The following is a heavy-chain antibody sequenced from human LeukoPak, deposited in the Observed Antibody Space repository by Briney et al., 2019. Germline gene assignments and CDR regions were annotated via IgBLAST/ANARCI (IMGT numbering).Heavy chain of an antibody. Sequence: KTSETLSLTCTVSGGSVSSGSYYWSWIRQPPGKGLEWIGYIYYSGSTNYNPSLKSRATISVDTSKNQFSLKLSSVTAADTAVYYCAREGDNWFDPWGQGTLVTVSS. CDR2: IYYSGST. J-gene: IGHJ5*02. CDR3: AREGDNWFDP. V-gene: IGHV4-61*01. CDR1: GGSVSSGSYY.